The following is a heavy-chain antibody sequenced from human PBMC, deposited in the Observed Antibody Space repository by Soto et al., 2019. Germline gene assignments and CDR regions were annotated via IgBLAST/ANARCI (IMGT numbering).Heavy chain of an antibody. CDR1: GASISGFY. CDR3: VRDGTKTLRDWFEP. Sequence: SETLSLTCTVSGASISGFYWSWIRKSAGKGLEWIGRIYATGTTDYNPSLKSRVMMSVDTSKKQFSLKLRSVTAADTAVYYCVRDGTKTLRDWFEPWGQGISVTVSS. J-gene: IGHJ5*02. CDR2: IYATGTT. V-gene: IGHV4-4*07. D-gene: IGHD1-1*01.